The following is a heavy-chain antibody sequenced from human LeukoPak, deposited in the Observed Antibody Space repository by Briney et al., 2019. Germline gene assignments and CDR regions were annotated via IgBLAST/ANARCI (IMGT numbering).Heavy chain of an antibody. CDR3: ARVSGYRSSTSCYTIDY. Sequence: GGSLRLSCAASGFTFSSYVMHWVRQAPEKGLEYVAAISSNGGSTYYANSVKGRFTISRDNSKNTLYLQMGSLRAEDMAVYYCARVSGYRSSTSCYTIDYWGQGTLVTVSS. D-gene: IGHD2-2*01. CDR2: ISSNGGST. V-gene: IGHV3-64*01. J-gene: IGHJ4*02. CDR1: GFTFSSYV.